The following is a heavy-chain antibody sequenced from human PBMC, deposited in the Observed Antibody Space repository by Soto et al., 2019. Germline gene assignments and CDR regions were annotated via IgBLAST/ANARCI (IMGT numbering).Heavy chain of an antibody. CDR3: ARDTFSYSFNL. V-gene: IGHV6-1*01. D-gene: IGHD3-16*01. Sequence: PSQTLSLTCAISGDSVSNNDAAWNWIRPSPSRGLEWLGRTYYRSKWYNEYAVFVKSRISINPDTSKNQFSLQMNSVTPEDTAVYYCARDTFSYSFNLWGQGTLVTVSS. J-gene: IGHJ5*02. CDR2: TYYRSKWYN. CDR1: GDSVSNNDAA.